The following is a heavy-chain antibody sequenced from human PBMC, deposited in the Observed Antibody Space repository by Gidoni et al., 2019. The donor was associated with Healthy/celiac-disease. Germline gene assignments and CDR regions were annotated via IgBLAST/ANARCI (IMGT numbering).Heavy chain of an antibody. Sequence: QVHLVQSGAEVKKPGSSVKVSCKASGGTFSSYAIRLVRQAPGQGLEWMGRIIPILGIANDAQKFQGRVTITADKSTSKAYMELSSLRSEDTAVYYCARLSSGGGYRPHTVSPNYYMDVWGKGTTVTVSS. J-gene: IGHJ6*03. CDR3: ARLSSGGGYRPHTVSPNYYMDV. CDR2: IIPILGIA. V-gene: IGHV1-69*04. D-gene: IGHD5-18*01. CDR1: GGTFSSYA.